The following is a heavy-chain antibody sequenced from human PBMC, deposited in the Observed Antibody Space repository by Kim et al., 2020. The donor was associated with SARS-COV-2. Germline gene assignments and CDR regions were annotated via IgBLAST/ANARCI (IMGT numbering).Heavy chain of an antibody. Sequence: NPTYAQGFTGRFVFSLDTSVSTAYLQISSLKAEDTAVYYCASHNEDYFDYWGQGTLVTVSS. D-gene: IGHD2-8*01. CDR2: NP. J-gene: IGHJ4*02. V-gene: IGHV7-4-1*02. CDR3: ASHNEDYFDY.